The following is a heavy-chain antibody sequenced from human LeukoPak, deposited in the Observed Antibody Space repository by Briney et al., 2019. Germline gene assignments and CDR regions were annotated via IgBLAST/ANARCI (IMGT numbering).Heavy chain of an antibody. CDR2: IKQDVGDE. J-gene: IGHJ3*02. Sequence: PGGSLRLSCAGSGFTFSRYRISWVRQAPGKGREWVASIKQDVGDEYYGDSVKGRFIISRDNDKNSLFLQMNSLRAEDTAVYYCAREGDGFDIWGQGTMVTVYS. CDR3: AREGDGFDI. CDR1: GFTFSRYR. V-gene: IGHV3-7*01.